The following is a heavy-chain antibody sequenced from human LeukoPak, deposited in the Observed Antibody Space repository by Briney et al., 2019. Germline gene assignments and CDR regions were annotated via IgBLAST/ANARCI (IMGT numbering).Heavy chain of an antibody. CDR2: MSAYNGNT. CDR1: CYTFNSCD. J-gene: IGHJ4*02. V-gene: IGHV1-18*01. Sequence: ASVTLPCEVSCYTFNSCDIMGVRRPPARAREWVVCMSAYNGNTNYAQKLTGRVTMTADTSTSTAYMELRSLRSYDSAVYYCASPIRSGCSSTSCSLDYWGQGTLVTVSS. CDR3: ASPIRSGCSSTSCSLDY. D-gene: IGHD2-2*01.